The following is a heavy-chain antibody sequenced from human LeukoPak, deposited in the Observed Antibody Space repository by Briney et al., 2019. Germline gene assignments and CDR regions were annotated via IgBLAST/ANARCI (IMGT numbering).Heavy chain of an antibody. Sequence: GGSLRLSCAASGFTFSSYSMNWVRQAPGKGVEWVSSISSSSSYIYYADSVKGRFTISRDNAKNSLSLQMTSLSAEDTAVYYCARDGRGSYLPPDYWGQGTLVTVSS. CDR2: ISSSSSYI. CDR1: GFTFSSYS. D-gene: IGHD3-16*01. CDR3: ARDGRGSYLPPDY. V-gene: IGHV3-21*01. J-gene: IGHJ4*02.